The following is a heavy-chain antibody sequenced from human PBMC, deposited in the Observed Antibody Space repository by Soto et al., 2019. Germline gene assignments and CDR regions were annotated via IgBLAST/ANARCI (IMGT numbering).Heavy chain of an antibody. D-gene: IGHD3-10*01. V-gene: IGHV4-59*08. J-gene: IGHJ4*02. CDR2: IYYSGST. CDR3: GRHEPGSYFDY. Sequence: SETLSLTCTVSGGSISSYYWSWIRQPPGKGLEWIGYIYYSGSTNYNPSLKSRVTISVDTSKNQFSLKLSSVTAADTAVYYCGRHEPGSYFDYWGQGTLVTVSS. CDR1: GGSISSYY.